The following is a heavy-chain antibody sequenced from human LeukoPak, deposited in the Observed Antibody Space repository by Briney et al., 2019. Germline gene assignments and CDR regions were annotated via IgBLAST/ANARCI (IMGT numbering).Heavy chain of an antibody. CDR3: ARGGSYGDYPIDY. J-gene: IGHJ4*02. Sequence: GASVKVSCKASGYPFTTYDINWVRQAPGQGLEWVAWMNPNSGGTVYAQKFQGRVTLARDTSIGTAYMELNSLRSEDTAVYYCARGGSYGDYPIDYWGQGTLVTVSS. V-gene: IGHV1-8*01. CDR2: MNPNSGGT. CDR1: GYPFTTYD. D-gene: IGHD4-17*01.